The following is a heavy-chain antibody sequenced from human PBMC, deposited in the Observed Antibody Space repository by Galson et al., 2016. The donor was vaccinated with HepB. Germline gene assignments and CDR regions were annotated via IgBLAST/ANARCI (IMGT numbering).Heavy chain of an antibody. V-gene: IGHV3-21*06. CDR1: EFTFSSYS. Sequence: SLRLSCAASEFTFSSYSMNWVRQAPGKGLEWVSSISSNSNYIYYADSVKGRFTISRDNAKNSLYLQMNSLRVEDTAVYYCARDPYPVRVDVNDAFDIWGQGTTVTVSS. D-gene: IGHD2-2*01. CDR3: ARDPYPVRVDVNDAFDI. J-gene: IGHJ3*02. CDR2: ISSNSNYI.